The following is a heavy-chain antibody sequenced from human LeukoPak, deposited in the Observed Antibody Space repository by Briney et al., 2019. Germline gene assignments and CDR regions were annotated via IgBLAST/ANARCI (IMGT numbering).Heavy chain of an antibody. Sequence: PSETLSLTCTVSGGSISSSSYYWGWIRQPPGKGLEWIGSIYYSGSTYYNPSLKSRVTISVDTSKNQFSLKLSSVTAADTAVYYCARSAKGIAVAVPAFDYWGQGTLVTVSS. V-gene: IGHV4-39*07. CDR3: ARSAKGIAVAVPAFDY. D-gene: IGHD6-19*01. CDR2: IYYSGST. CDR1: GGSISSSSYY. J-gene: IGHJ4*02.